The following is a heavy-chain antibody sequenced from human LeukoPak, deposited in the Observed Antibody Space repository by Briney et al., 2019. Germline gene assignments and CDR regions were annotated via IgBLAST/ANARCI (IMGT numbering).Heavy chain of an antibody. CDR2: INPRGGST. CDR3: ARVGVTAATADY. J-gene: IGHJ4*02. V-gene: IGHV1-46*01. CDR1: GYTFTSYY. Sequence: ASAKVSCKASGYTFTSYYMHWMRQAPGQGPEWMGIINPRGGSTDYSQKFQDRVTMSSDTSTSTVYMELSSLRSEDTAVYFCARVGVTAATADYWGQGTLVTVSS. D-gene: IGHD6-25*01.